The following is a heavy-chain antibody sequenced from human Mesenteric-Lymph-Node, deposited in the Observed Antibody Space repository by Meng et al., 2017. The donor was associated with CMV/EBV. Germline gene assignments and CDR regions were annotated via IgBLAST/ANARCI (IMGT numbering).Heavy chain of an antibody. CDR3: ARWVDYDLWSGNSYYFDN. CDR2: IKQDGSER. Sequence: GESLKISCAASGFTFDDYAMHWVRQAPGKGLEWVANIKQDGSERYSAGSVRGRFTISRDNAKNSLFLQMNSLRVEDTAVYYCARWVDYDLWSGNSYYFDNWGQGTLVTVSS. D-gene: IGHD3/OR15-3a*01. CDR1: GFTFDDYA. J-gene: IGHJ4*02. V-gene: IGHV3-7*01.